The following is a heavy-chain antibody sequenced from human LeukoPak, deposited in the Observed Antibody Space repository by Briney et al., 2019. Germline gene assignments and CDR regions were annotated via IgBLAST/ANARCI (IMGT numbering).Heavy chain of an antibody. V-gene: IGHV1-24*01. Sequence: ASVKVSCKVSGYTLTELSMHWVRQAPGKGLEWMGGFDPEDGETIYAQKFQSRVTMTEDTSTDTAYMELSSLRSEDTAVYYCATRLLYGDYVLPIHWGQGTLVTVSS. J-gene: IGHJ4*02. D-gene: IGHD4-17*01. CDR3: ATRLLYGDYVLPIH. CDR2: FDPEDGET. CDR1: GYTLTELS.